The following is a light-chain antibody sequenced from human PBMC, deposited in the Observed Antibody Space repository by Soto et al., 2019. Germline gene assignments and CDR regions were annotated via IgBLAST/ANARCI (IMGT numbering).Light chain of an antibody. CDR2: EVS. Sequence: DVVMTQSPHSLPVTLGQPASISCRSSQSLIHSDGSTYLNWFQQRPGQSPRRLIYEVSDRDSGVPDRFSGSGSGTDFTLKISRVEAEDVGVYYCMQCTHWPWTFGQGTEVEIK. J-gene: IGKJ1*01. CDR3: MQCTHWPWT. CDR1: QSLIHSDGSTY. V-gene: IGKV2-30*02.